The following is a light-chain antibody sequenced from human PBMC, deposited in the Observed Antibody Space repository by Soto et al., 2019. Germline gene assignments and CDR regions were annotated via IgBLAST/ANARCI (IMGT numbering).Light chain of an antibody. CDR2: SVS. V-gene: IGKV2-30*01. CDR1: QSLVYSDGNTY. J-gene: IGKJ1*01. CDR3: IQGTHWPWT. Sequence: DVVMTQSPLSLPVTLGQPASISCRSSQSLVYSDGNTYLSWFQQRPGQSPRRLIYSVSNRDSGVPDRFSGSGSGTVFTLKIRRVETEDAGVYYCIQGTHWPWTFGQGNKVEIK.